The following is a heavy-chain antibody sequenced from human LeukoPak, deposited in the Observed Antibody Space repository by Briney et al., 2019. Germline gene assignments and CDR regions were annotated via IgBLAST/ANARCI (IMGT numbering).Heavy chain of an antibody. CDR2: IDPSDSYT. J-gene: IGHJ4*02. D-gene: IGHD3-9*01. CDR3: ARTYYDILTGYSLSDY. Sequence: GEPLKISCKGSGYSFPSYWITWVRQMPGKGLKWMATIDPSDSYTNYSPSFQGHVTISADKSISTAYLQWSSLMASDTAMYYCARTYYDILTGYSLSDYWGQGTLVTVSS. CDR1: GYSFPSYW. V-gene: IGHV5-10-1*01.